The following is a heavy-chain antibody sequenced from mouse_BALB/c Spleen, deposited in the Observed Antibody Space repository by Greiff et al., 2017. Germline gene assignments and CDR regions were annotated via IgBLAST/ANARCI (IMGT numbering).Heavy chain of an antibody. V-gene: IGHV5-6-5*01. CDR1: GFTFSSYA. CDR2: ISSGGST. J-gene: IGHJ3*01. Sequence: EVKLMESGGGLVKPGGSLKLSCAASGFTFSSYAMSWVRQTPEKRLEWVASISSGGSTYYPDSVKGRFTISRDNARNILYLQMSSLRSEDTAMYYCASYGNYGAYWGQGTLVTVSA. D-gene: IGHD2-1*01. CDR3: ASYGNYGAY.